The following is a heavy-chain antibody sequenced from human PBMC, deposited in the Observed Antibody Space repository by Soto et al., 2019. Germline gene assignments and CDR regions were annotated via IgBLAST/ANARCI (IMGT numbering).Heavy chain of an antibody. J-gene: IGHJ5*02. CDR2: INHSGST. Sequence: QVQLQQWGAGLLKPSETLSLTCAVYGGSFSGYYWSWIRQPPGKGLEWIGEINHSGSTNYNPSLKSRVTISVDTSKNQFAQKLSSVTAADTAVYYCAREGYYGSGTEGIFDPWGQGTLVTVSS. V-gene: IGHV4-34*01. D-gene: IGHD3-10*01. CDR1: GGSFSGYY. CDR3: AREGYYGSGTEGIFDP.